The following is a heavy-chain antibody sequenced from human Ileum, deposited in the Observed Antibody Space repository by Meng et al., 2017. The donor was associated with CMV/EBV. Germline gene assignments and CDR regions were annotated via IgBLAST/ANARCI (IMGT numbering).Heavy chain of an antibody. J-gene: IGHJ4*01. Sequence: EVHLVESGGGLVQPGGSLRLSCVGSGFTFSSYALSWVRQAPGKGLEWVSTVSGSSITTYYADSVKGRFTISRDNYNDILSLEMNSLRVEDTALYYCVKDHKDWGHGTLVTVSS. V-gene: IGHV3-23*04. CDR2: VSGSSITT. CDR3: VKDHKD. CDR1: GFTFSSYA.